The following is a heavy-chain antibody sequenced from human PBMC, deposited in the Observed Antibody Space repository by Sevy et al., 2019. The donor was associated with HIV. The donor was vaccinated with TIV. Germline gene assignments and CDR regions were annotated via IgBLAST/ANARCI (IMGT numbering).Heavy chain of an antibody. J-gene: IGHJ6*02. CDR3: ARGATIFGVVASLPYYGMDV. D-gene: IGHD3-3*01. Sequence: GGSLRLSCAASGFTFSSYWMHWVRQAPGKGLVWVSRINSDGSSTSYADSVKGRFTISRDNAKNTLYLQMNSLRAEDTAVYYCARGATIFGVVASLPYYGMDVWGQGTTVTVSS. V-gene: IGHV3-74*01. CDR1: GFTFSSYW. CDR2: INSDGSST.